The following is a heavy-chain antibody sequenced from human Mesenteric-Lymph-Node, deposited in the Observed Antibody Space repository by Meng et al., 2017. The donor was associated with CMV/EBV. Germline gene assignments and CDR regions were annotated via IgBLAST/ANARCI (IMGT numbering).Heavy chain of an antibody. CDR3: ARRTGYCIGTNCYFSGLDN. D-gene: IGHD2-2*01. Sequence: GESLKISCKGSGYSFSHYWIGLVRQMPGKGLEWMGTIYPDESNTIYSPSFQGQVTISADKSTSTAYLQWSSLKASDTAMYYCARRTGYCIGTNCYFSGLDNWGQGTLVTVSS. CDR2: IYPDESNT. V-gene: IGHV5-51*01. J-gene: IGHJ4*02. CDR1: GYSFSHYW.